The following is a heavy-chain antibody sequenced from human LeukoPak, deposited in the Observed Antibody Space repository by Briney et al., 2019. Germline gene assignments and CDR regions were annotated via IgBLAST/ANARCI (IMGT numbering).Heavy chain of an antibody. D-gene: IGHD2-21*01. V-gene: IGHV3-53*01. CDR2: ISDSGNT. J-gene: IGHJ4*02. Sequence: GGSLRLSCAASGFTVSSNYMSWVRQAPGKGLEWVSAISDSGNTYHADSVKGRFTISRDSSKNTLFLQMDRLRPEDAAVYYCAKAPVTTCRGAYCYPFDYWGQGALVTVSS. CDR1: GFTVSSNY. CDR3: AKAPVTTCRGAYCYPFDY.